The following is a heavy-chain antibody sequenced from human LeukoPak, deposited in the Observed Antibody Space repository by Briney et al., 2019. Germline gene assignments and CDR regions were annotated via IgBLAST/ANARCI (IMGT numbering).Heavy chain of an antibody. D-gene: IGHD1-14*01. CDR3: AKDFNRYYYYYYYMDV. V-gene: IGHV3-74*01. Sequence: PGGSLRVSCAASGFTFSSYWMHWVRQVPGKGLVWVSRINSDGSNTTYADSVKGRFTISRDNAKDTLYLQMNSLRAEDTAVYYCAKDFNRYYYYYYYMDVWGKGTTVTVSS. J-gene: IGHJ6*03. CDR2: INSDGSNT. CDR1: GFTFSSYW.